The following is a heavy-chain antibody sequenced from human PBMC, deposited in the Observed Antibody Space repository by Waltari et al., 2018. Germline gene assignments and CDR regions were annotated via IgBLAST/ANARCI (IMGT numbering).Heavy chain of an antibody. CDR2: ISGNNRHT. D-gene: IGHD3-3*01. V-gene: IGHV1-18*01. J-gene: IGHJ5*02. CDR3: ARERHRLMEEGYLMALDP. CDR1: GYTFSDYG. Sequence: QVQLVQSGAEVKKPGASVKVSCKASGYTFSDYGISWVRQAPGQGLEWMGWISGNNRHTNHAQKFQGRLIMTEDTSATTVYMELTYLTSDETAVYYCARERHRLMEEGYLMALDPRGQGTLVTVSS.